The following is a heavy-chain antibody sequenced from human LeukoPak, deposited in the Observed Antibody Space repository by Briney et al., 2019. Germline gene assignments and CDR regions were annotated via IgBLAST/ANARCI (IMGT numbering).Heavy chain of an antibody. CDR2: IDGGGGRT. V-gene: IGHV3-23*01. D-gene: IGHD3-22*01. J-gene: IGHJ4*02. CDR1: GFAFSSYA. Sequence: PGGSLRLSCTASGFAFSSYAMSWVRQAPGVGLEWVSAIDGGGGRTWHADSVRGRFTISRDNSKNTLFMQMSSLRAEDTAVYYCAKDFYDSSGSRYDYWGQGTLVTVSS. CDR3: AKDFYDSSGSRYDY.